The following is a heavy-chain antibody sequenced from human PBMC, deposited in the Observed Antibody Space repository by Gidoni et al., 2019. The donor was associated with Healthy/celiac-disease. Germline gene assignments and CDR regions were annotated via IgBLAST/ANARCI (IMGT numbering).Heavy chain of an antibody. Sequence: EVQLVESGGGLVQPGGSLRLSCAASGFTFSSYSMNWVRQAPGKGLEWVSYISSSSSTIYYADSVKGRFTISRDNAKNSLYLQMNSLRAEDTAVYYCARVRGYSGSYSGVGAFDIWGQGTMVTVFS. CDR2: ISSSSSTI. CDR1: GFTFSSYS. CDR3: ARVRGYSGSYSGVGAFDI. J-gene: IGHJ3*02. D-gene: IGHD1-26*01. V-gene: IGHV3-48*01.